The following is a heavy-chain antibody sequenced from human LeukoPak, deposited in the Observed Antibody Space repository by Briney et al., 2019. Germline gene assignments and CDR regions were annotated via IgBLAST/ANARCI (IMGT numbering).Heavy chain of an antibody. CDR2: INDGGDST. D-gene: IGHD2-21*01. Sequence: PGGSLRLSCAASGFSFSRHAMNWVRQAPGKGLEWVSRINDGGDSTQYADSVKGRFTISRDNSKSTLYLQLNSLSADDTAVYYCAKSDCGTIGCRRTDYWGQGTLVTVSS. J-gene: IGHJ4*02. CDR1: GFSFSRHA. CDR3: AKSDCGTIGCRRTDY. V-gene: IGHV3-23*01.